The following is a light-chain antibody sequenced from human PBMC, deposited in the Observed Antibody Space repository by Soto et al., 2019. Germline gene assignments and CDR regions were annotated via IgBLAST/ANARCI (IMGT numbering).Light chain of an antibody. J-gene: IGLJ3*02. CDR3: SSYTSSSTWV. CDR2: DVS. Sequence: QSALTQPAAVSGSPGQSITISCTGTSSDVGGYKYVSWYQQHPGKAPKLMIYDVSNRPSEVSNRFSGSKSGNTASLIISGLQAEDEADYYCSSYTSSSTWVIGGGTKLTVL. CDR1: SSDVGGYKY. V-gene: IGLV2-14*03.